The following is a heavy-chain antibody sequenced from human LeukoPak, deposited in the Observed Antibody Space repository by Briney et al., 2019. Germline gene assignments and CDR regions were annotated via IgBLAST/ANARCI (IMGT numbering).Heavy chain of an antibody. V-gene: IGHV3-21*01. Sequence: GGSLRLSCAASGFTFSSYIMNWVRQAPGKGLEWVSSISSSSSYIYYADSVKGRFTISRDNAKNSLYLQMNSLRAEDTAVYYCARDGTAQGAVDYWGQGTLVTVSS. CDR1: GFTFSSYI. D-gene: IGHD1-26*01. CDR3: ARDGTAQGAVDY. J-gene: IGHJ4*02. CDR2: ISSSSSYI.